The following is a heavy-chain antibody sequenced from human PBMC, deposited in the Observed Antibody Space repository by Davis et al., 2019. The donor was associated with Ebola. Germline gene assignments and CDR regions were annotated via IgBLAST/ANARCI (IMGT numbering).Heavy chain of an antibody. Sequence: GGSLRPSCAASGLTFSGSAMHWVRQASGKGLEWVGRIRSKANSYATAYAASVKGRFTISRDDSKNTAYLQMNSLKTEDTAVYYCTSTVTNGDYWGQGTLVTVSS. V-gene: IGHV3-73*01. D-gene: IGHD4-17*01. CDR2: IRSKANSYAT. CDR1: GLTFSGSA. J-gene: IGHJ4*02. CDR3: TSTVTNGDY.